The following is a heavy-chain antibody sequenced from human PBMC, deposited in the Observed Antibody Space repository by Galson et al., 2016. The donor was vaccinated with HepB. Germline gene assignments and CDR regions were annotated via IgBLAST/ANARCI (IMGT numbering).Heavy chain of an antibody. Sequence: SLRLSCAASGFNFKIVWMNWVRQAPGKGLEWLGRIWSISDGGTMEYAAPVKGRFTISRDDSKSTLYLQMNNLKTEDTAVYFCTTLHCSSANCFESSDPRANEYRSYGIDVWGQGTTVTVSS. D-gene: IGHD2-2*01. CDR2: IWSISDGGTM. CDR1: GFNFKIVW. J-gene: IGHJ6*02. CDR3: TTLHCSSANCFESSDPRANEYRSYGIDV. V-gene: IGHV3-15*01.